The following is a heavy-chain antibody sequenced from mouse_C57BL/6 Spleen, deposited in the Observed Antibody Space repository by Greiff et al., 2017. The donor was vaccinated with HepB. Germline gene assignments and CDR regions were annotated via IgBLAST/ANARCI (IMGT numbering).Heavy chain of an antibody. CDR3: ARGEKTNAMDY. CDR2: IYPGSGNT. V-gene: IGHV1-76*01. J-gene: IGHJ4*01. CDR1: GYTFTDYY. D-gene: IGHD1-3*01. Sequence: QVQLQQSGAELVRPGASVKLSCKASGYTFTDYYINWVKQRPGQGLEWIARIYPGSGNTYYNEKFKVKATLTAEKSSSTAYMQLSSLTSEDSAVYFCARGEKTNAMDYWGQGTSVTVSS.